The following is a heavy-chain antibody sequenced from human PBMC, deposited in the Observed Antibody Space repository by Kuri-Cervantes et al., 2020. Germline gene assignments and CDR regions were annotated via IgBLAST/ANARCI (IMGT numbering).Heavy chain of an antibody. D-gene: IGHD6-19*01. J-gene: IGHJ3*01. CDR1: GFTFNKAW. Sequence: GESLKISCAASGFTFNKAWMSWVRQAPGQGLEWVARIKNRADGETIDYAAPVKGRFFVSRDDPKNTVYLQMSSLKTEDTAVYYCTTDYLFNGSGWTWGQGTMVTVSS. CDR3: TTDYLFNGSGWT. V-gene: IGHV3-15*01. CDR2: IKNRADGETI.